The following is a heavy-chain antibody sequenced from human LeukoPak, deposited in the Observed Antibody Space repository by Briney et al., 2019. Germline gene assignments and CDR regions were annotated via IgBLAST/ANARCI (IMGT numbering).Heavy chain of an antibody. CDR2: ISAYNGNT. Sequence: GASVKVSCKASGYTFTGYYMHWVRQAPGQGLEWMGWISAYNGNTNYAQKLQGRVTMTTDTSTSTAYMELRSLRSDDTAVYYCARSPNPAVFDYWGQGTLVTVSS. D-gene: IGHD4-11*01. CDR1: GYTFTGYY. CDR3: ARSPNPAVFDY. J-gene: IGHJ4*02. V-gene: IGHV1-18*04.